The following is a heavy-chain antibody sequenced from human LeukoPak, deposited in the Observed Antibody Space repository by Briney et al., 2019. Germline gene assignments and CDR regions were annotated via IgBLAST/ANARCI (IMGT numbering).Heavy chain of an antibody. J-gene: IGHJ4*02. CDR2: IYHSGST. V-gene: IGHV4-30-2*01. Sequence: PSETLSLTCAVSGGSISSGGYSWSWIRQPPGKGLEWIGYIYHSGSTYYNPSLKSRVTMSVDTSKNQFSLKLSSVTAADTAVYYCARVSGSYREYYFDYWGQGTLVTVSS. CDR3: ARVSGSYREYYFDY. D-gene: IGHD1-26*01. CDR1: GGSISSGGYS.